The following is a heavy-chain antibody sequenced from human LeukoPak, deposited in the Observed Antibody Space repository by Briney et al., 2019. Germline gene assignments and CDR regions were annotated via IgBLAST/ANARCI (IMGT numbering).Heavy chain of an antibody. D-gene: IGHD3-3*01. CDR1: GGTFSSYA. Sequence: GASVKVSCKASGGTFSSYAISWVRQAPGQGLEWMGGIIPIFGTANYAQKFQGRVTITTDESTSTAYMELSSLRSEDTAVYYCARGPLRFSYQLYYFDYWGQGTLVTVSS. J-gene: IGHJ4*02. CDR3: ARGPLRFSYQLYYFDY. CDR2: IIPIFGTA. V-gene: IGHV1-69*05.